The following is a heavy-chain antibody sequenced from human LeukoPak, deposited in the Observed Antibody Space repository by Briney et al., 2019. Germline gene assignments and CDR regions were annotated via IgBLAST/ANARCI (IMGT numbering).Heavy chain of an antibody. CDR3: ARDTGSGSSWYEYFDY. CDR2: TYYRSKWYN. D-gene: IGHD6-13*01. Sequence: SQTLSLTCAISGDSVSSNSAAWNWIRQSPSRGLERLGRTYYRSKWYNDYAVSVKSRIIINPDTSKNQFSLQLNSVTPEDTAVYYCARDTGSGSSWYEYFDYWGQGTLVTVSS. CDR1: GDSVSSNSAA. J-gene: IGHJ4*02. V-gene: IGHV6-1*01.